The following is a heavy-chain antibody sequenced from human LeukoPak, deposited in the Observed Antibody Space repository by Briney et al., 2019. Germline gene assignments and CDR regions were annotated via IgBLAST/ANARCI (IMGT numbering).Heavy chain of an antibody. D-gene: IGHD3-22*01. Sequence: GGSLRLSCAASGFTFSNFWMSWVRQAPGKGLEWVSVIYSGGSTYYADSVKGRFTISRDNSKNSLYLQMNSLRTEDTALYYCAKGNYYYDSSGSFDYWGQGTLVTVSS. CDR3: AKGNYYYDSSGSFDY. J-gene: IGHJ4*02. V-gene: IGHV3-53*05. CDR1: GFTFSNFW. CDR2: IYSGGST.